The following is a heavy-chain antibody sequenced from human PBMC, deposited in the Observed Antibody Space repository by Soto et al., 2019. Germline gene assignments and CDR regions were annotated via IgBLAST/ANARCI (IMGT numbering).Heavy chain of an antibody. D-gene: IGHD3-22*01. Sequence: EASVKVSCKASGGTFSSYAISWVRQAPGQGLEWMGEIIPIFGTANYAQKFQGRVTITADESTSTAYMELSSLRSEYTAVYYCARDRGPSSGYYPYWFDPWGQGTLVTVSS. CDR2: IIPIFGTA. J-gene: IGHJ5*02. CDR3: ARDRGPSSGYYPYWFDP. CDR1: GGTFSSYA. V-gene: IGHV1-69*13.